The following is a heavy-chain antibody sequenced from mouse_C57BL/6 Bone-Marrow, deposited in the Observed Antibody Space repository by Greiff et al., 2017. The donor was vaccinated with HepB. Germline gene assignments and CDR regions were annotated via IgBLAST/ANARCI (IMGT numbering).Heavy chain of an antibody. CDR3: ARSRILTTPFDY. V-gene: IGHV1-53*01. CDR1: GYTFTSYW. CDR2: INPSNGGT. J-gene: IGHJ2*01. D-gene: IGHD2-5*01. Sequence: QVQLQQPGTELVKPGASVKLSCTASGYTFTSYWMHWVKQRPGQGLEWIGNINPSNGGTNYNEKFKSKATLTVDKSSSTAYMQLSSLTSEDSAVYYCARSRILTTPFDYWGQGTTLTVSS.